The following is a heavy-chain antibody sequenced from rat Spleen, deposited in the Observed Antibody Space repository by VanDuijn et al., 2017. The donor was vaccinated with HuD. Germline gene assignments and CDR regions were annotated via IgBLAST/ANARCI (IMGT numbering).Heavy chain of an antibody. D-gene: IGHD1-4*01. CDR2: ISNSGGSI. CDR3: ARLGLPGYNPFDY. CDR1: GFTFSNYY. J-gene: IGHJ2*01. Sequence: EVQLVESGGGLVQPGRSMKLSCAASGFTFSNYYMAWVRQAPGKGLEWVASISNSGGSIYYPDSVKGRFTISRDNARNTQYLQMDSLRSEDTATYYCARLGLPGYNPFDYWGQGVMVTVSS. V-gene: IGHV5-25*01.